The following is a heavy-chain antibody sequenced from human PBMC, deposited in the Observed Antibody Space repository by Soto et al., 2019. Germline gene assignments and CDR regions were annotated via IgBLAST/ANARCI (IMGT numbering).Heavy chain of an antibody. CDR3: ARAVGDPLYYLDY. D-gene: IGHD6-19*01. J-gene: IGHJ4*02. CDR2: TDYSGNT. V-gene: IGHV4-59*08. Sequence: FHLKRSGQGLVGPSKPLSPPCPVSGNPFISSYGIWFRHSPGRGLEWIGYTDYSGNTNYNPSLKSRVTISGDTSKNQFSLRLSSVTAADTAVYYCARAVGDPLYYLDYWGQGTLVTVSS. CDR1: GNPFISSY.